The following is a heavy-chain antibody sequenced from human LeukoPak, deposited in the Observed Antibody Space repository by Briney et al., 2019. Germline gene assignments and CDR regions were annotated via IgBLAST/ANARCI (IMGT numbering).Heavy chain of an antibody. D-gene: IGHD3-3*01. Sequence: GGSLRLSCAASGLTFSDYYMSWIRQAPGKGLEWVSYISSASRTIYYTDSVKGRFTISRDNAKNSLYLQMNSLRAEDTAVYYCARNDFWSPDYWGQGTLVTVSS. CDR3: ARNDFWSPDY. V-gene: IGHV3-11*04. J-gene: IGHJ4*02. CDR1: GLTFSDYY. CDR2: ISSASRTI.